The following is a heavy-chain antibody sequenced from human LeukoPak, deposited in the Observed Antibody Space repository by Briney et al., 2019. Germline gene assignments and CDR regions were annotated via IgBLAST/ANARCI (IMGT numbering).Heavy chain of an antibody. CDR1: GYTFTSYG. D-gene: IGHD6-19*01. Sequence: ASVKVSCKASGYTFTSYGLSWVRQTPGQGLEWMGWISTYNDNTHYAQKFQGRVTMITDTSTNTAYMELRSLRSDDTAVYYCAREMAVAGSGVIDSWGQGTLVTVSS. J-gene: IGHJ4*02. V-gene: IGHV1-18*01. CDR3: AREMAVAGSGVIDS. CDR2: ISTYNDNT.